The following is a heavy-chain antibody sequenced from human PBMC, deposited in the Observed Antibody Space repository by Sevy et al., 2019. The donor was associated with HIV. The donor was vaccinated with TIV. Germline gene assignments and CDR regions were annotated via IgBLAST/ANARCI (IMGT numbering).Heavy chain of an antibody. V-gene: IGHV4-34*01. D-gene: IGHD3-22*01. CDR1: GGSFSGYY. Sequence: SETLSLTCAVYGGSFSGYYWNWIRQPPGKGLEWIGEINHSGSTKYNPSLKSRVTISVDTSKNQFSLKLSSVTAADTAVYYCARDHSSGYFWHAFDIWGQGTMVTVSS. J-gene: IGHJ3*02. CDR2: INHSGST. CDR3: ARDHSSGYFWHAFDI.